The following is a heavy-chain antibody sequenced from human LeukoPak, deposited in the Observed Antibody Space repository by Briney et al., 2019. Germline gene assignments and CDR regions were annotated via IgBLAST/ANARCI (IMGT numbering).Heavy chain of an antibody. CDR1: GFVFDTYA. J-gene: IGHJ3*01. Sequence: GGSLRLSCAASGFVFDTYAINWVRQAPGKGLEWVSLISGSGVSADYSDSVRGRFSISRDNSKNTVYRQMNSLGGNDTAVYWCAKDLFGDWTALHVWGRGTVVTVSS. CDR3: AKDLFGDWTALHV. V-gene: IGHV3-23*01. CDR2: ISGSGVSA. D-gene: IGHD3-10*02.